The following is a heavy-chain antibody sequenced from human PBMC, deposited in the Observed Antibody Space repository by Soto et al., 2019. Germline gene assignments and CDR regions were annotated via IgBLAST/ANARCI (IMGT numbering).Heavy chain of an antibody. D-gene: IGHD2-8*01. J-gene: IGHJ6*02. V-gene: IGHV4-30-4*01. CDR2: IQGIGST. CDR1: GGSITSDDYF. CDR3: ACPTNFDMDP. Sequence: QVQLQESGPGLVKPSQTLTLTCTVSGGSITSDDYFWSWIRQPPGKGLEWIGYIQGIGSTYYNPSLKSRALISADTSKNQFSLKLTSVTAADTAIYYCACPTNFDMDPWGQGTAVTVSS.